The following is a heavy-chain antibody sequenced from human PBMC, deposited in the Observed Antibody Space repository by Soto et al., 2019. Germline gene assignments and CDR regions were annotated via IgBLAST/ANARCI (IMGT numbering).Heavy chain of an antibody. CDR2: ISYDGSNK. J-gene: IGHJ6*02. D-gene: IGHD3-3*01. CDR3: ARHVGGHRRARYDFWSGSGRGYYYGMDV. V-gene: IGHV3-30*03. CDR1: GFTFSSYG. Sequence: SLRLSCAASGFTFSSYGMHWVRQAPGKGLEWVAVISYDGSNKYYADSVKGRFTISRDNSKNTLYLQMNSLKASDTAMYYCARHVGGHRRARYDFWSGSGRGYYYGMDVWGQGTTVTVSS.